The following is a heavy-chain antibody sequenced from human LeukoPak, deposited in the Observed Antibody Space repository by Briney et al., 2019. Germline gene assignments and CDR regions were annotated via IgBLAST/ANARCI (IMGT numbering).Heavy chain of an antibody. CDR3: ANVFTHDAFDI. Sequence: SETLSLTCAVYGGSFSGYYWSWIRQSPGKGLEWIGEINHSGSTNYNPSLKSRVTISVDTSKNQFSLKLSSVTAADTAVYYCANVFTHDAFDIWGQGTMVTVSS. J-gene: IGHJ3*02. CDR1: GGSFSGYY. CDR2: INHSGST. D-gene: IGHD3-16*01. V-gene: IGHV4-34*01.